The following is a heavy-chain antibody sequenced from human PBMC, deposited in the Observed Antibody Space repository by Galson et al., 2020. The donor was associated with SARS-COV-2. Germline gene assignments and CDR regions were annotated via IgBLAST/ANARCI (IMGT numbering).Heavy chain of an antibody. CDR1: GYVFIGKD. Sequence: GESLKISCKTSGYVFIGKDINWVRQATGQGLEWMGWMNPNSGNTGYAQKFQGRVAMTRNTSTSTAYMELSGLRSEDTAIYYCARTLFTGYESGNKNHYYYYYMDVWGQGTTVTVSS. J-gene: IGHJ6*03. V-gene: IGHV1-8*01. CDR3: ARTLFTGYESGNKNHYYYYYMDV. CDR2: MNPNSGNT. D-gene: IGHD5-12*01.